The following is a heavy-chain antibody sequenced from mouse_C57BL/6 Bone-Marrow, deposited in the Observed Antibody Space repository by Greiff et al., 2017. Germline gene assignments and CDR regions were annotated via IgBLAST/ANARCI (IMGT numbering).Heavy chain of an antibody. CDR3: ARAPDFYYFDY. V-gene: IGHV5-4*03. CDR2: ISDGGSYT. Sequence: EAKVVESGGGLVKPGGSLKLSCAASGFTFSSYAMSWVRQTPEKRLEWVATISDGGSYTYYPDNVKGRFTISRDNAKNNLYLQMSHLKSEDTAMYYCARAPDFYYFDYWGQGTTLTVSS. CDR1: GFTFSSYA. J-gene: IGHJ2*01.